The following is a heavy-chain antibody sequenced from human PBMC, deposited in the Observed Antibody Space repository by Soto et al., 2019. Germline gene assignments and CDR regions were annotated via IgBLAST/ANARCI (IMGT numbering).Heavy chain of an antibody. CDR3: AGGGLHLGEFSLGQFDS. J-gene: IGHJ4*02. Sequence: QGQLQGSGPRLVKPSEALSLSCTVSGVSVTGGNFFWCWVRQPPGKTLEWLGCISNSETTNSNPSLTSRLTLSLDTSRNQFSLRLNSVTTADTAVYFCAGGGLHLGEFSLGQFDSWGQGTLVNVSS. CDR2: ISNSETT. CDR1: GVSVTGGNFF. D-gene: IGHD3-16*02. V-gene: IGHV4-61*01.